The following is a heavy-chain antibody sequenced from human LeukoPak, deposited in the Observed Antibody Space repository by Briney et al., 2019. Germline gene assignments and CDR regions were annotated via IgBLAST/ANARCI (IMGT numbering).Heavy chain of an antibody. V-gene: IGHV1-18*04. D-gene: IGHD6-13*01. Sequence: GASVKVSCKASGYTFTGYYMRWVRQAPGQGLEWMGWISAYNGNTNYAQKLQGRVTMTTDTSTSTAYMELRSLRSDDTAVYYCARDRSIAAADFDYWGQGTLVTVSS. CDR2: ISAYNGNT. CDR3: ARDRSIAAADFDY. J-gene: IGHJ4*02. CDR1: GYTFTGYY.